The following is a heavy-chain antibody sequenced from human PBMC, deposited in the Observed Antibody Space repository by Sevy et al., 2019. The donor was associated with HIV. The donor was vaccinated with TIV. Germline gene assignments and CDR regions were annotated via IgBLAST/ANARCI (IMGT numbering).Heavy chain of an antibody. CDR2: IWDNGSKK. V-gene: IGHV3-33*01. CDR1: GFTFRSYG. D-gene: IGHD2-8*01. CDR3: ARGGYCTNNVCYGSIDY. J-gene: IGHJ4*02. Sequence: GGSLRLSCAASGFTFRSYGMHWVRQAPGKGLEWVAVIWDNGSKKYYAYSVKGRFTISRDNSKNTLYLQMNSLRAEDTAVYYCARGGYCTNNVCYGSIDYWGRGTLVTVSS.